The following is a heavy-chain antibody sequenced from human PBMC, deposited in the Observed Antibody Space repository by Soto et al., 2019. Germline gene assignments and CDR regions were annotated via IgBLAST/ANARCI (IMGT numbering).Heavy chain of an antibody. D-gene: IGHD2-2*01. CDR2: ISGSGGTT. V-gene: IGHV3-23*01. CDR1: GFTFRNYA. J-gene: IGHJ4*01. Sequence: EVQLLESGGGLVQPGGSLRLSCAASGFTFRNYAMSWARQAPGKGLEWVSAISGSGGTTHYADSVKGRFTISRDNSKNKLYLQMNSLRNEDTGIYYCAKDRSSTSCYAFDYWGHGSLVTVSS. CDR3: AKDRSSTSCYAFDY.